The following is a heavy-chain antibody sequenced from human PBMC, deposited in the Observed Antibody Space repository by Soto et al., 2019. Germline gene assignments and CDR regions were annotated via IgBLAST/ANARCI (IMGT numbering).Heavy chain of an antibody. V-gene: IGHV1-8*01. Sequence: GASVKVSCKASGYTFTSYDINWVRQATGQGLEWMGWMNPNSGNTGYAQKFQGRVTMTRNTSISTAYMELSSLRSEDTAVYYCARGRDYDFWSGPDYYYYYMDVWGKGTTVTVSS. D-gene: IGHD3-3*01. CDR1: GYTFTSYD. CDR3: ARGRDYDFWSGPDYYYYYMDV. CDR2: MNPNSGNT. J-gene: IGHJ6*03.